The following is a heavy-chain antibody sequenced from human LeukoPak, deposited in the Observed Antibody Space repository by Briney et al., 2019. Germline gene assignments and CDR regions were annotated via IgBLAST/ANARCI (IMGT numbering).Heavy chain of an antibody. V-gene: IGHV1-2*06. CDR1: GYIFTGYY. D-gene: IGHD2-2*01. J-gene: IGHJ4*02. Sequence: ASVKVSCKTSGYIFTGYYMHWVRQAPGQGLEWMGRINPNSGDTNYAQNFQGRVTMTTDTSTSTAYMELRSLRSDDTAVYYCARETIGYCSSTSCPPFDYWGQGTLVTVSS. CDR3: ARETIGYCSSTSCPPFDY. CDR2: INPNSGDT.